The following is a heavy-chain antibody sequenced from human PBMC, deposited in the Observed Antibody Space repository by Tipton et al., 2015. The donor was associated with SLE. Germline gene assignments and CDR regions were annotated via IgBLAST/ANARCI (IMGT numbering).Heavy chain of an antibody. CDR3: ASRRDDYNGAAFDI. J-gene: IGHJ3*02. CDR1: ENSLTNYW. Sequence: QLVQSGAEVKKSGESLKISCKDSENSLTNYWIAWVRQMPGKGLEWMGIIYPGDSDTRYSPSFQGQVTISADKSIRTAYLQWSSLKASDTAMYYCASRRDDYNGAAFDIWGQGTMVTVSS. D-gene: IGHD5-24*01. CDR2: IYPGDSDT. V-gene: IGHV5-51*01.